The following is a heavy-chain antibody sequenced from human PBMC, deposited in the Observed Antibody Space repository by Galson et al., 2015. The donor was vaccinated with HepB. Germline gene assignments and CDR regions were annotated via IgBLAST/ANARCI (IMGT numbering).Heavy chain of an antibody. D-gene: IGHD2-15*01. V-gene: IGHV5-51*03. CDR2: IYPGDSDT. CDR3: ATGPVVVVAATGNYFDY. CDR1: GYSFTSYW. J-gene: IGHJ4*02. Sequence: QSGAEVKKPGESLKISCKGSGYSFTSYWIGWVRQMPGKGLEWMGIIYPGDSDTRYSPSFQGQVTISADKSISTAYLQWSSLKASDTAMYYCATGPVVVVAATGNYFDYWGQGTLVTVSS.